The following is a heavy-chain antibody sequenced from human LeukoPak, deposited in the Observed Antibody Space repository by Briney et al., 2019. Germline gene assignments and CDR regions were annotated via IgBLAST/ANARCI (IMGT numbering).Heavy chain of an antibody. Sequence: PGGSLRLSCAASGFTFSSYTINWVRQAPGKGLEWVSSISSTSSYIYYADSAKGRLTISRDNAKNSLYLQMDSLRAEDTAVYYCAKDRGDRHCSSTSCYRDAFDIWGQGTMVTVSS. CDR1: GFTFSSYT. V-gene: IGHV3-21*01. D-gene: IGHD2-2*01. J-gene: IGHJ3*02. CDR3: AKDRGDRHCSSTSCYRDAFDI. CDR2: ISSTSSYI.